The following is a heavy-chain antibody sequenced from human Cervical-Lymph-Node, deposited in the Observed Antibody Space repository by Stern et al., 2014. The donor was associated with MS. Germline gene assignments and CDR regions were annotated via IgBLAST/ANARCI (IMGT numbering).Heavy chain of an antibody. CDR1: GGTLSDYG. V-gene: IGHV1-69*01. CDR3: ARDGDSSMLGLDV. Sequence: QVQLVQSGAEVKKPGSSVKVSCKASGGTLSDYGISWVRQAPGQGLEWIGGIIPMFGTANYAQKFQGRVTLTADDSTNTAYMDLSSLTSDDTAVYYCARDGDSSMLGLDVWGQGTTVTVSS. D-gene: IGHD4-17*01. CDR2: IIPMFGTA. J-gene: IGHJ6*02.